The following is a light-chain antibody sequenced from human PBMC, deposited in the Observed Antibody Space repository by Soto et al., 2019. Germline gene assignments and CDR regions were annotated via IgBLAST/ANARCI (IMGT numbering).Light chain of an antibody. J-gene: IGLJ3*02. Sequence: QSVLTQPPSASGSPGQSVTISCTGTSSDVGAYKYVSWYQQYPGKAPKLMIYEVSKRPSGVPDRFSGSKSGNTASLTVSVLQAEDEADYYCTSYVGSNIWVFGRGTKLTVL. CDR2: EVS. CDR1: SSDVGAYKY. V-gene: IGLV2-8*01. CDR3: TSYVGSNIWV.